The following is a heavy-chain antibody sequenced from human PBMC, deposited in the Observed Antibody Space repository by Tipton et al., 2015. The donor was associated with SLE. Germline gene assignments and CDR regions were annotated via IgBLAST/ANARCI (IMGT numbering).Heavy chain of an antibody. V-gene: IGHV3-30*14. J-gene: IGHJ6*03. D-gene: IGHD1-26*01. CDR2: ISYDGSNK. CDR1: GFTFSSYA. Sequence: RSLRLSCAASGFTFSSYAMHWVRQAPGKGLEWVAVISYDGSNKYYADSVKGRFTISRDNSKNTLYLQMSSLRAEDTAVYYCARSGGSQGYYYYYMDVWGKGTTVTVSS. CDR3: ARSGGSQGYYYYYMDV.